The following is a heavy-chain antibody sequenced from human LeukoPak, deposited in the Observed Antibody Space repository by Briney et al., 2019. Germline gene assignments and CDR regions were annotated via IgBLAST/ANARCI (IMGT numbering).Heavy chain of an antibody. CDR3: ATYSGSYPYDAFDI. CDR2: INRNSGCT. J-gene: IGHJ3*02. CDR1: GYTFTGYY. Sequence: ASVKVSCKASGYTFTGYYMHWVRQAPGQGREWMGWINRNSGCTNYAQKVQGRVTMTRDTSISTAYMELSRLRSDDTAVYYCATYSGSYPYDAFDIWGQGTMVTVSS. V-gene: IGHV1-2*02. D-gene: IGHD1-26*01.